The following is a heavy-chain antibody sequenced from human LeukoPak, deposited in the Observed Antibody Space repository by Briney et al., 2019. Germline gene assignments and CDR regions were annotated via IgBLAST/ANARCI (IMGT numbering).Heavy chain of an antibody. J-gene: IGHJ3*02. CDR3: ASFQSRDDAFDI. D-gene: IGHD6-13*01. CDR1: GGSISSSSYY. Sequence: SETLSLTCTVSGGSISSSSYYWGWIRQPPGKGLEWIGSIYYSGSTYYNPSLKSRVTISVDTSKNQFSLKLSSVTAADTAVYYCASFQSRDDAFDIWGQGTMVTVSS. V-gene: IGHV4-39*07. CDR2: IYYSGST.